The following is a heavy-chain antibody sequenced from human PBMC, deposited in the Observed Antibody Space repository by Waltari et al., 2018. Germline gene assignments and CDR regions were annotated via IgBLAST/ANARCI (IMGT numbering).Heavy chain of an antibody. CDR2: INSDGSTT. CDR3: AVYLRSSPFDP. D-gene: IGHD5-12*01. CDR1: GFTCCSYW. V-gene: IGHV3-74*01. J-gene: IGHJ5*02. Sequence: EVQLVESGGGLVQPGGSLRLSCAASGFTCCSYWMHWVRQAPGKGLVWVSRINSDGSTTGYADSVKGRFTISRDNTKNTLSLQMNSLRDEDTAVYYCAVYLRSSPFDPWGQGTLVTVSS.